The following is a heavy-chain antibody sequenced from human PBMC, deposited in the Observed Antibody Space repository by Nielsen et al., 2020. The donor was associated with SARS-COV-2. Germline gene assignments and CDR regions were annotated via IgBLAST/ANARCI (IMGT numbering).Heavy chain of an antibody. D-gene: IGHD5-18*01. CDR2: INSDGSST. CDR3: ARVPLQLWLVDY. CDR1: GFTFSSYW. Sequence: GGSLRLSCAASGFTFSSYWMHWVRQAPGKGLVWVSRINSDGSSTSYADSVKGRFTISRDNAKNPLYLQMNSLRAEDTAVYYCARVPLQLWLVDYWGQGTLVTVSS. J-gene: IGHJ4*02. V-gene: IGHV3-74*01.